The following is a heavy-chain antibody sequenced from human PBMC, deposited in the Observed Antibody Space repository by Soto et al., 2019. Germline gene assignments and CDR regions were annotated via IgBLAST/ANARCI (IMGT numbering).Heavy chain of an antibody. Sequence: QVQLVQSGAEVKKSGASVKVSCKASGYTFTSYAMHWVRQAPGQRLEWMGWINAGNGNTKYSQKFQGRVTITRDTSASTAYLELSSLRSEDTAVYYCASGGAGYWGQGTLVTVSS. D-gene: IGHD2-21*01. J-gene: IGHJ4*02. CDR1: GYTFTSYA. V-gene: IGHV1-3*01. CDR3: ASGGAGY. CDR2: INAGNGNT.